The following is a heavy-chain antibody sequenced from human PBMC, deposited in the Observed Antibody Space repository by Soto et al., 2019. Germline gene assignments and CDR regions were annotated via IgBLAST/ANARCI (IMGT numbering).Heavy chain of an antibody. D-gene: IGHD5-12*01. CDR3: ARSPNSGYDY. Sequence: XXTLSLRYAVYGGSFSGYDGRWIRQPPGKGLEWIGEINHSGSTNYNPSLKSRVTISVDTSKNQFSLKLSSVTAADTAVYYCARSPNSGYDYWGQGTLVTVSS. CDR1: GGSFSGYD. CDR2: INHSGST. J-gene: IGHJ4*02. V-gene: IGHV4-34*01.